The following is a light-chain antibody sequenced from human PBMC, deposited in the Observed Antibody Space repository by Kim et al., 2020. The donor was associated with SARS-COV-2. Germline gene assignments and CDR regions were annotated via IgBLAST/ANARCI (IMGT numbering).Light chain of an antibody. CDR1: QTVTGNH. V-gene: IGKV3-20*01. CDR3: QQYGTSPWT. J-gene: IGKJ1*01. CDR2: DTS. Sequence: SPGERVTPSCRASQTVTGNHLAWFQQKPGQAPRLLIYDTSSRATGIPDRFSGSGSGTDFTLTISRLEPEDFALYYCQQYGTSPWTFGQGTKVDIK.